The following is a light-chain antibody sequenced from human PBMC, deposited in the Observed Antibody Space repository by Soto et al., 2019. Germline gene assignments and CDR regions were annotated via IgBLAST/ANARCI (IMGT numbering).Light chain of an antibody. CDR1: SSDVGGYNY. CDR3: SSYAGSNNFV. J-gene: IGLJ1*01. CDR2: EVS. V-gene: IGLV2-8*01. Sequence: QSVLTQPPSASGCPGQSVTISCTGTSSDVGGYNYVSWYQQHPGKAPKLMIYEVSERPSGVPDRFSGSKSSNTASLTVSGLQAEDEADYYCSSYAGSNNFVFGTGTKVTAL.